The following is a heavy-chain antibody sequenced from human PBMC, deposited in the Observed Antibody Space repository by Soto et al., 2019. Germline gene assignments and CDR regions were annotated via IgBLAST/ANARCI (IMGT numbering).Heavy chain of an antibody. Sequence: QITLKASGPTLVRPTQTLTLTCAFSGFSLSNSGVGVGWIRQPPGKALEWLAVIYWDDSKHYSPSLRSRLTITKDTSKKQVVLTMTNMDPLDTGTYDSAHNGPEDWPLDYWGQGTLVTVSS. CDR3: AHNGPEDWPLDY. V-gene: IGHV2-5*02. CDR1: GFSLSNSGVG. J-gene: IGHJ4*01. D-gene: IGHD3-9*01. CDR2: IYWDDSK.